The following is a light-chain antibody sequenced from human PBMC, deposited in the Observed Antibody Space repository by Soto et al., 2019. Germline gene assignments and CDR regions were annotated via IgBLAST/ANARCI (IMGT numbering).Light chain of an antibody. CDR3: LQYESYSWA. CDR1: RSISDW. V-gene: IGKV1-5*01. Sequence: DIQMTQSPSPLSAYVGDIVTINCRASRSISDWLAWYQQRPGKAPKLLIFDASSLQSGVPSRFSGSGSGTEFTLTISALQPDDFATYYCLQYESYSWAFGQGTKVDIK. J-gene: IGKJ1*01. CDR2: DAS.